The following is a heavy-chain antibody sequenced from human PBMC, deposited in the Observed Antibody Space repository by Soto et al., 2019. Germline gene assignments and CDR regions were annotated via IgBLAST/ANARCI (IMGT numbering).Heavy chain of an antibody. J-gene: IGHJ6*03. V-gene: IGHV3-15*01. CDR2: IKSKSDGGTT. CDR3: TTGPPRIAGTDYYYLMDL. Sequence: GGSLRLSCAASGFTFSNAWMNWVRQAPGKGPEWVGRIKSKSDGGTTDHAAPVRARFTISRDDAKSTLYLQMNSLKTEDTAVYYCTTGPPRIAGTDYYYLMDLWGKGTTVTVSS. CDR1: GFTFSNAW. D-gene: IGHD6-13*01.